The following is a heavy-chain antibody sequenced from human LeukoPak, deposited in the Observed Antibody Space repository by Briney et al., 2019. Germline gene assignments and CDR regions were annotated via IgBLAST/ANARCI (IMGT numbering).Heavy chain of an antibody. V-gene: IGHV4-39*01. CDR1: GGSISSSSYY. CDR3: ARLSFSSGWNFDY. CDR2: IYYSGST. D-gene: IGHD6-19*01. J-gene: IGHJ4*02. Sequence: SETLSLTCTVSGGSISSSSYYWGWIRQPPGKGLEWIGSIYYSGSTYYNPSLKSRVTISVDTSKNQFSLKLSSVTAADTAVYYCARLSFSSGWNFDYRGQGTLVTVSS.